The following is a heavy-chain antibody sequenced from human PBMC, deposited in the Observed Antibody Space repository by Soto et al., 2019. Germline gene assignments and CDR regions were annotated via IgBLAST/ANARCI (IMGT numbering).Heavy chain of an antibody. J-gene: IGHJ6*02. CDR1: GGTFSSYA. Sequence: GASVKVSCKASGGTFSSYAISWVRQAPGQGLEWMGGIIPIFGTANYAQKFQGRVTITADESISTAYMELSSLRSEDTAVYYCARDVPTTTVTTYHYYYGMDVWGQGTTVTVSS. V-gene: IGHV1-69*13. D-gene: IGHD4-17*01. CDR3: ARDVPTTTVTTYHYYYGMDV. CDR2: IIPIFGTA.